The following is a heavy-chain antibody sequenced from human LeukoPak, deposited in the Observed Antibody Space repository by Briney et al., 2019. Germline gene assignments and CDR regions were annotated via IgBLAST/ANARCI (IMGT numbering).Heavy chain of an antibody. J-gene: IGHJ4*02. V-gene: IGHV3-30*18. CDR3: AKLDDYSVESVDY. Sequence: GGSLRLSCAASGFTFSSYGMHWVRQAPGKGLEWVAVISYDGSNKYYADSVKGRFTISRDNSKNTLYLQMNSLRAEDTAVYYCAKLDDYSVESVDYWGQGTLVTVSS. CDR1: GFTFSSYG. CDR2: ISYDGSNK. D-gene: IGHD5-24*01.